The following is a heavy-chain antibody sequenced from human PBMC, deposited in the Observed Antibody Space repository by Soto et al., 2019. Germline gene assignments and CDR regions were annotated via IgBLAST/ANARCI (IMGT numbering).Heavy chain of an antibody. CDR1: GFTFSSYW. CDR2: IKQDGSEK. V-gene: IGHV3-7*03. D-gene: IGHD3-22*01. CDR3: ARDQNYYDSNGDRGDWFDP. Sequence: AGGSLRLSCSASGFTFSSYWMSWVRQAPGKGLEWVANIKQDGSEKYYVDSVKGRFTISRDNAKNSLYLQMNSLRAEDTAVYYCARDQNYYDSNGDRGDWFDPWGQGTLVTVSS. J-gene: IGHJ5*02.